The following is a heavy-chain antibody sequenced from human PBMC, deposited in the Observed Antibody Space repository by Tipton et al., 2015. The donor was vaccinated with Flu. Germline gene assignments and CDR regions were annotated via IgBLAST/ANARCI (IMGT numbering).Heavy chain of an antibody. CDR1: GFTFSSYG. CDR3: ARDGGYYTPGGEYFQH. Sequence: SLRLSCAASGFTFSSYGMHWVRQAPGKGLEWVAVIWYDGSNKYYADSVKGRFTISGDNSKNTLYLQMNSLRAEDTAVYYCARDGGYYTPGGEYFQHWGQGTLVTVSS. CDR2: IWYDGSNK. J-gene: IGHJ1*01. D-gene: IGHD3-3*01. V-gene: IGHV3-33*08.